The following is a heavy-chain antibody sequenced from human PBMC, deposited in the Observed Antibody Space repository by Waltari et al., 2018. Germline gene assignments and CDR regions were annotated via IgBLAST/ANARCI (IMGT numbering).Heavy chain of an antibody. V-gene: IGHV3-30-3*01. CDR2: ISFDGAKI. D-gene: IGHD2-15*01. Sequence: QVQLVESGGGVVQPGRSLRLSCAASGFTFNNFAMHWVRQAPGKGLEWVALISFDGAKIYYTDSVRGRFTISRDNSKNTLYLQMESLKPEDTGVYYCARGGNVVVILAATLDYWGQGALVTVSS. J-gene: IGHJ4*02. CDR1: GFTFNNFA. CDR3: ARGGNVVVILAATLDY.